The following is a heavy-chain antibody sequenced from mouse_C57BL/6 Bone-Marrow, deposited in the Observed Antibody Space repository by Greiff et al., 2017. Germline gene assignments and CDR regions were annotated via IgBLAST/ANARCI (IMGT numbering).Heavy chain of an antibody. D-gene: IGHD2-10*02. J-gene: IGHJ4*01. Sequence: VQLQQSGAELARPGASVKLSCKASGYTFTSYGISWVKQRTGQGLEWIGEIYPRSGNTYYNEKFKGKATLTANKSSSTAYMELRSRTSEDSAVYFCAREGYGNYVDYAMDYWGQGTSVTVSS. CDR1: GYTFTSYG. CDR2: IYPRSGNT. V-gene: IGHV1-81*01. CDR3: AREGYGNYVDYAMDY.